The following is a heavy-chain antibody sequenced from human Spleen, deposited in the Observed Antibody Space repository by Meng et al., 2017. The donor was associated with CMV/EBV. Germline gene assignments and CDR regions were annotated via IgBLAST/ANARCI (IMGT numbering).Heavy chain of an antibody. CDR2: INSDGSST. CDR1: GFTFSSYW. CDR3: ARAGIMEYNWFDP. J-gene: IGHJ5*02. D-gene: IGHD1-26*01. Sequence: GESLKISCAASGFTFSSYWMSWVRQAPGKGLVWVSRINSDGSSTSYADSVKGRFTISRDNAKNTLYLQMNSLRAEDTAVYYCARAGIMEYNWFDPWGQGTLVTVSS. V-gene: IGHV3-74*01.